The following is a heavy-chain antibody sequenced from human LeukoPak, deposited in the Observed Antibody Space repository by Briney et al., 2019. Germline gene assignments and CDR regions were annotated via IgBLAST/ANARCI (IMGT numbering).Heavy chain of an antibody. CDR3: VRGGSYTFDP. CDR2: IKEDGSET. D-gene: IGHD1-26*01. J-gene: IGHJ5*02. V-gene: IGHV3-7*01. Sequence: GGSLRLSCSASGFTLSHYWMTWVRQAPGKGPEWVASIKEDGSETSYVDSVKGRFTISRDNAKNSVYLQMNSLGGEDTAVYYCVRGGSYTFDPWGQGILVTVSS. CDR1: GFTLSHYW.